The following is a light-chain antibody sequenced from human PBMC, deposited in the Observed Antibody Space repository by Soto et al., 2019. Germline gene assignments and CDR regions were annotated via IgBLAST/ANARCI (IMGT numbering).Light chain of an antibody. CDR3: QQYGYSPIFT. Sequence: EIVLTQSPGTLSLSPGERVTLSCRASQSVSDNFLAWYQQKPGQAPRLIIYGASNRATGIPDRFSGRGSGTDFTLTISRLEPEDFATYHCQQYGYSPIFTFGPGTKVDI. CDR2: GAS. CDR1: QSVSDNF. J-gene: IGKJ3*01. V-gene: IGKV3-20*01.